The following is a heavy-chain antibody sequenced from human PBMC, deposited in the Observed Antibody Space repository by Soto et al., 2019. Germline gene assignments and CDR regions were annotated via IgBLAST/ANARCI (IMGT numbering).Heavy chain of an antibody. V-gene: IGHV3-64*04. J-gene: IGHJ4*02. Sequence: PGGSLRLSCSASGFTFSNYDMHWVRQAPGKGLEHVSAITYDGRNTYYADSVKGRFTISRDNSKNTLYLQMNSLRAEDTAVYYCAKVNYYGSGSPPDYWGQGTLVTVSS. D-gene: IGHD3-10*01. CDR1: GFTFSNYD. CDR2: ITYDGRNT. CDR3: AKVNYYGSGSPPDY.